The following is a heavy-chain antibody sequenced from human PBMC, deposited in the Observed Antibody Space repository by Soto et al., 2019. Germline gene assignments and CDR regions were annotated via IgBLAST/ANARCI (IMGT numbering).Heavy chain of an antibody. CDR1: GLTFNSYG. V-gene: IGHV3-33*01. D-gene: IGHD1-26*01. J-gene: IGHJ4*02. CDR3: ASAAGAYDN. CDR2: IWSDGSNK. Sequence: QVHLVESGGGVVQPGRSLRLSCAASGLTFNSYGMHWVRQAPGKGLEWVAVIWSDGSNKYYADSVKSRFTISRDNSKNTLYLQMNSLRVEDTAVYYCASAAGAYDNWGQGTLVTVSS.